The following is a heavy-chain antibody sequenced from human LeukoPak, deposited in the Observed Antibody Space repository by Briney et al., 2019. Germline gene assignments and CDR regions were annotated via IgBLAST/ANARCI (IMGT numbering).Heavy chain of an antibody. CDR3: ASSGYSYGPAAYYFDY. CDR1: GFTFSSYW. CDR2: INQDGSEK. J-gene: IGHJ4*02. D-gene: IGHD5-18*01. Sequence: GGSLRLSCAASGFTFSSYWMSWVRQAPGKGLEWVANINQDGSEKYYVDSVKGRFTISRDNAKNSLYLQLNSLRAEDTAVYYCASSGYSYGPAAYYFDYWGQGTLVTVSS. V-gene: IGHV3-7*01.